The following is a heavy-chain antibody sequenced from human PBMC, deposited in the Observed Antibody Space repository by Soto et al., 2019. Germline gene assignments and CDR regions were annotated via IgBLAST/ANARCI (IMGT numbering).Heavy chain of an antibody. CDR1: GFTFSSYG. D-gene: IGHD3-3*01. V-gene: IGHV3-30*18. Sequence: GGSLRLSCAASGFTFSSYGMHWVRQAPGKGLEWVAVISYDGSNKYYADSVKGRFTISRDNSKNTLYLQMNSLRAEDTAVYYCAKDTQDYDFWSGYPTGFDPWGQGTLVTVSS. CDR3: AKDTQDYDFWSGYPTGFDP. CDR2: ISYDGSNK. J-gene: IGHJ5*02.